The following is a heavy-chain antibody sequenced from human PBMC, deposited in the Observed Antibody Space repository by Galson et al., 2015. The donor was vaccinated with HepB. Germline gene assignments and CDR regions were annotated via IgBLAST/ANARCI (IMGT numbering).Heavy chain of an antibody. CDR3: ARDRDSSSPAVHLPVYYFDY. CDR1: GYTFTSYA. J-gene: IGHJ4*02. Sequence: SVKVSCKASGYTFTSYAMHWVRQAPGQRLEWMGWTNAGNGNTKYSQKFQGRVTITRDTSASTAYMELSSLRSEDTAVYYCARDRDSSSPAVHLPVYYFDYWGQGTLVTVSS. CDR2: TNAGNGNT. D-gene: IGHD6-13*01. V-gene: IGHV1-3*01.